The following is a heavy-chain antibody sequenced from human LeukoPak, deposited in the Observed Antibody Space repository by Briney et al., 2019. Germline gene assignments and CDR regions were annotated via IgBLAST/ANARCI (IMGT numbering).Heavy chain of an antibody. CDR2: FDPEDGET. D-gene: IGHD3-22*01. CDR3: ARVRPGDYYDSSGYWGWFDP. J-gene: IGHJ5*02. Sequence: ASVTVSCKVSGYTLTELSMHWVRQAPGKGLEWMGGFDPEDGETIYAQKFQGRVTMTEDTSTDPAYMELSSLRSEDTAVYYCARVRPGDYYDSSGYWGWFDPWGQGTLVTVSS. V-gene: IGHV1-24*01. CDR1: GYTLTELS.